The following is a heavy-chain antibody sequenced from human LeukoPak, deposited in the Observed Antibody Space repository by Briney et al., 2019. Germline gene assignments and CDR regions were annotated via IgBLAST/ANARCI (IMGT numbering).Heavy chain of an antibody. CDR2: ISSSSSYI. J-gene: IGHJ6*02. CDR3: AREGGYQYYYAMDV. Sequence: GGSLRLSCAASGFTFKTYTMHRVRQAPGMGLEWVSSISSSSSYIFYADSVKGRFTISRDSAKNSLYLQMSSLRAEDAAVYYCAREGGYQYYYAMDVWGQGTTVTVSS. CDR1: GFTFKTYT. V-gene: IGHV3-21*01. D-gene: IGHD3-16*01.